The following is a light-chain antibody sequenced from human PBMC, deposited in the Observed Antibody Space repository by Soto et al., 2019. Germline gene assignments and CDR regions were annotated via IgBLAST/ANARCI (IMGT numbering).Light chain of an antibody. V-gene: IGKV1-9*01. CDR3: QQSYRTPPIT. Sequence: DIQLTQSPSFLSASVGDRVTITCRASQGISDYLAWYQEKPGKAPKILIYSTSTLQSGVPSRFSGSGSGTEFTLTISSLQPEDFATYYCQQSYRTPPITFGQGTRLEIK. CDR1: QGISDY. J-gene: IGKJ5*01. CDR2: STS.